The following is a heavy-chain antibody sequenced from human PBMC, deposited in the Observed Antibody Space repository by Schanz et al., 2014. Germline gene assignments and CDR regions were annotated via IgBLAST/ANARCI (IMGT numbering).Heavy chain of an antibody. Sequence: QVQLVESGGGVVQPGRSLRLSCAASGFTFSTYAMHWVRQAPGKGLEWVAYISNDGSSKYYADSVKGRFTISRDNSKKTLYLQMNSLRAEDTAVYYCAKDDTQVNGMDVWGQGTTVTVSS. J-gene: IGHJ6*02. CDR3: AKDDTQVNGMDV. CDR1: GFTFSTYA. CDR2: ISNDGSSK. V-gene: IGHV3-30*07.